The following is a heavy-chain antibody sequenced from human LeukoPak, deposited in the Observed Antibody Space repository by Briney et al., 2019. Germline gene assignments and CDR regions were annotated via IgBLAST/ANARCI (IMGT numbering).Heavy chain of an antibody. CDR1: GYTFTSYY. CDR2: INPSGGST. V-gene: IGHV1-46*01. Sequence: ASVKLSCKASGYTFTSYYMHWVRQAPGQGLEWMGIINPSGGSTSYAQKFQGRVTMTRDTSTSTVYMELSSLRSEDTAVYYSASGMVVTPDEPIFYYHYYMDVWGKGTTVTVSS. D-gene: IGHD4-23*01. J-gene: IGHJ6*03. CDR3: ASGMVVTPDEPIFYYHYYMDV.